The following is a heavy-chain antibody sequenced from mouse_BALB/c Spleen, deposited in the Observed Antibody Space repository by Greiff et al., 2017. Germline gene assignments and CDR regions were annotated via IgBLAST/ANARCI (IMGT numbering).Heavy chain of an antibody. CDR3: ARGEITTAPYWYFDV. CDR1: GYAFSSYW. Sequence: QVQLQQSGAELVRPGSSVKISCKASGYAFSSYWMNWVKQRPGQGLEWIGQIYPGDGDTNYNGKFKGKATLTADKSSSTAYMQLSSLTSEDSAVYFCARGEITTAPYWYFDVWGAGTTVTVSS. CDR2: IYPGDGDT. V-gene: IGHV1-80*01. D-gene: IGHD1-2*01. J-gene: IGHJ1*01.